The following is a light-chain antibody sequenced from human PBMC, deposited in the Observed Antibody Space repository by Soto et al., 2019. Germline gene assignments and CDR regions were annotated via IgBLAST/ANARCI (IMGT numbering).Light chain of an antibody. J-gene: IGKJ1*01. Sequence: EIQLTQSPSTLSGSVGDRVTISCRASQSISICLAWYQQKPGQAPQLLIYSSSDIATGVPSRFSGSGSGTEFPLTISSLQPDDFATYYCQQYDSVSGTFGPGTKVDIK. V-gene: IGKV1-5*03. CDR2: SSS. CDR3: QQYDSVSGT. CDR1: QSISIC.